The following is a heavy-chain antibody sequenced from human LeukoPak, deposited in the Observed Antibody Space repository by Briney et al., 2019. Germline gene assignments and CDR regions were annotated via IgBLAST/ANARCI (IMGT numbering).Heavy chain of an antibody. CDR3: ARHEGMTTEAQFDY. CDR2: IYYSGST. CDR1: GGSISSYY. Sequence: PSETLSLTCTVSGGSISSYYWSWIRQPPGKGLEWIGYIYYSGSTNYNPSLKSRVTISVDTSKNQFSLKRSSVTAADTAVYDCARHEGMTTEAQFDYWGQGTLVTVSS. V-gene: IGHV4-59*08. J-gene: IGHJ4*02. D-gene: IGHD4-11*01.